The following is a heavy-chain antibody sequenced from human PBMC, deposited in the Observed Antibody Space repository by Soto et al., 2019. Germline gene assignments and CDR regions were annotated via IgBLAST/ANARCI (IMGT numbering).Heavy chain of an antibody. CDR2: IYHSGST. D-gene: IGHD3-10*01. J-gene: IGHJ6*02. V-gene: IGHV4-30-2*01. Sequence: QLQLQESGSGLVKPSQTLSLTCAVSGGSISSGGYSWSWIRQPPGKGLEWIGYIYHSGSTYYNPSRKSRVTIPVDRSKNQFSLKLSSVTAADTAVYYCARDRGEGFGEGGGMDVWGQGTTVTVSS. CDR3: ARDRGEGFGEGGGMDV. CDR1: GGSISSGGYS.